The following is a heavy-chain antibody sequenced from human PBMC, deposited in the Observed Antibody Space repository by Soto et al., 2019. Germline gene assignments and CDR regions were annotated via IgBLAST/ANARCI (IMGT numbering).Heavy chain of an antibody. CDR1: GFSLTNKRMS. D-gene: IGHD3-9*01. CDR3: ARRTYYDALTGQYYFDY. V-gene: IGHV2-26*01. CDR2: IFANDEK. Sequence: PTLVNPTESLRLTCNVAGFSLTNKRMSVSWIRHPPVKALEWLAHIFANDEKSYSTSLKTRLTISKDTSKSQVVLIMTNMDPVDTATYFCARRTYYDALTGQYYFDYWGQGALVTVSS. J-gene: IGHJ4*02.